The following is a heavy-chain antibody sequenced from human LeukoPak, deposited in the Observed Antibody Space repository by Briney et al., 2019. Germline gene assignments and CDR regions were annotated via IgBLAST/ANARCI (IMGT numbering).Heavy chain of an antibody. CDR2: ISAYNGNT. CDR3: ARDRDCSGGSCYPWWFDP. V-gene: IGHV1-18*01. D-gene: IGHD2-15*01. J-gene: IGHJ5*02. Sequence: AASVKVSCKASGYTFTSYGISWVRQAPGQGLEWMGWISAYNGNTNYAQRLQGRVTMTTDTSTSTAYMELRSLRSDDTAVYYCARDRDCSGGSCYPWWFDPWGQGTLVTVSS. CDR1: GYTFTSYG.